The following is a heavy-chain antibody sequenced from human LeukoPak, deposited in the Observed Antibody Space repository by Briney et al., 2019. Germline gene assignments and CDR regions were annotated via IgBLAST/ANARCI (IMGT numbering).Heavy chain of an antibody. CDR3: AIGDSSGYYNY. Sequence: GGSLRLSCAASGFTFSSYWMSWVRQAPGKGLEWVANIKQDGSEKYYVDSVKGRFTISRDNAKNSLYLQMNSLRAEDTAVYYCAIGDSSGYYNYWGQGTLVTVSS. CDR1: GFTFSSYW. D-gene: IGHD3-22*01. J-gene: IGHJ4*02. V-gene: IGHV3-7*01. CDR2: IKQDGSEK.